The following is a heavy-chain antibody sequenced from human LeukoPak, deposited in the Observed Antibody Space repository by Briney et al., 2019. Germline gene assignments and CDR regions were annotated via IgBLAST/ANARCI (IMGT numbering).Heavy chain of an antibody. V-gene: IGHV3-23*01. J-gene: IGHJ4*02. CDR2: LVSGGAP. D-gene: IGHD3-22*01. Sequence: GGSLRLSCAASGFTFSSYAMSWVRQAPGKGLEWVSALVSGGAPYYADSVKGRFTMSRDNSKNTLYLQMNGLRAEDTAVYYCAKSYRSNYYDSSGYSTDYWGQGTLVTVSS. CDR3: AKSYRSNYYDSSGYSTDY. CDR1: GFTFSSYA.